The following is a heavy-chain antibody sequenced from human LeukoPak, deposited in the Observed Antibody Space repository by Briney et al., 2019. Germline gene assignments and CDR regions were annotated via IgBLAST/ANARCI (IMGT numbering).Heavy chain of an antibody. CDR1: GGSFSGYY. V-gene: IGHV4-34*01. D-gene: IGHD3-10*01. CDR3: ARGSTYYYGSGSYLAN. J-gene: IGHJ4*02. Sequence: SETLSLTCAVYGGSFSGYYWSWIRQPPGQGLEWIGEINHSGSTNYNPSLKSRVTISVDTSKNQFSLKLSSVTAADTAVYYCARGSTYYYGSGSYLANWGQGTLVTVSS. CDR2: INHSGST.